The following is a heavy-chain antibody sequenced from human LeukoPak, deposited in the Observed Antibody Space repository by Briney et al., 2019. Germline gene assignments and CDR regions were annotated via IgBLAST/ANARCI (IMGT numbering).Heavy chain of an antibody. Sequence: PGGSLRLSCAASGFTFSDYYMSWIRQAPGKGLEWVSYISSSSSFTNHADSVKGRFTISRDNAKNSLYLHMNSLRAEDTAVYYCARDGMSDYDYFDYWGQGTLVTDSS. CDR1: GFTFSDYY. V-gene: IGHV3-11*05. CDR3: ARDGMSDYDYFDY. J-gene: IGHJ4*02. D-gene: IGHD5-12*01. CDR2: ISSSSSFT.